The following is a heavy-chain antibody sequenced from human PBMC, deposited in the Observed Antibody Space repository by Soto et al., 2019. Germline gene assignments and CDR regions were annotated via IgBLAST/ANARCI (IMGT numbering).Heavy chain of an antibody. J-gene: IGHJ6*02. Sequence: PGGSLRLSCAASGLDFSSEVMCWVRQAPGKGLEWVSSISGSGRTIYHADSMRGRFAISRDNSKNSLYLQLNNLRVDDTAVYYCAKVGPSYYYGMDVSGQGTTVTVSS. CDR3: AKVGPSYYYGMDV. V-gene: IGHV3-23*01. CDR1: GLDFSSEV. D-gene: IGHD1-26*01. CDR2: ISGSGRTI.